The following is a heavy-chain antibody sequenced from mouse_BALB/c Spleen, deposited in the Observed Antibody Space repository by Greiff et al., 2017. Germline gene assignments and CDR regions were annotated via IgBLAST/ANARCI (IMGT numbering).Heavy chain of an antibody. CDR3: ASQNSLLRLRGFAY. CDR2: ISNGGGST. Sequence: EVHLVESGGGLVQPGGSLKLSCAASGFTFSSYTMSWVRQTPEKRLEWVAYISNGGGSTYYPDTVKGRFTISRDNAKNTLYLQMSSLKSEDTAMYYCASQNSLLRLRGFAYWGQGTLVTVSA. J-gene: IGHJ3*01. CDR1: GFTFSSYT. D-gene: IGHD1-2*01. V-gene: IGHV5-12-2*01.